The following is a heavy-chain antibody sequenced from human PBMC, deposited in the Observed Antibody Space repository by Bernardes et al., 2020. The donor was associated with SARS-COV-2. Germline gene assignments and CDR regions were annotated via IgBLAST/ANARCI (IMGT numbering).Heavy chain of an antibody. D-gene: IGHD2-2*01. J-gene: IGHJ4*02. CDR1: GFTLIRYA. CDR2: ICGSGGST. Sequence: GGFLSPSRAAPGFTLIRYALRWVRPAPGEGLEGVPTICGSGGSTYYADPVKGRFTISRDNSKNTLYLQMNSLRAEDTAVYYCAKIRVPAAYYFDYWGQGTLVTVSS. CDR3: AKIRVPAAYYFDY. V-gene: IGHV3-23*01.